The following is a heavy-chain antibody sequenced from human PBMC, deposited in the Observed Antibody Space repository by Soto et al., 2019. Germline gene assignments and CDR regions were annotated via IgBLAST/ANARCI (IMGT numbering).Heavy chain of an antibody. CDR2: IYSGGST. D-gene: IGHD3-3*01. CDR3: ARVWYDCWSCYF. CDR1: GFTVSSNY. Sequence: GSLRLSCAASGFTVSSNYMSWVRQAPGKGLEWVSVIYSGGSTYYADSVKGRFTISRDNSKNTLYLQTNSLRAEDTAVYYCARVWYDCWSCYFWGQGTMVTVSS. V-gene: IGHV3-66*01. J-gene: IGHJ3*01.